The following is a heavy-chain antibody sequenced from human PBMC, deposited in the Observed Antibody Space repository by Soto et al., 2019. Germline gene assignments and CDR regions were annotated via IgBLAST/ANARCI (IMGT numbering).Heavy chain of an antibody. D-gene: IGHD3-10*01. CDR1: GGTFSSHV. V-gene: IGHV1-69*01. Sequence: QVQLVQSGAEVKKPGSSVKVSCKASGGTFSSHVFNWVRQAPGQVLEWMGGIMPIIGTANYAQKFRGRVTITADESTSTAYMELSSLRSEDTAVYYCARDLEFRDGNISHLDYWGQGTLVTVSS. J-gene: IGHJ4*02. CDR2: IMPIIGTA. CDR3: ARDLEFRDGNISHLDY.